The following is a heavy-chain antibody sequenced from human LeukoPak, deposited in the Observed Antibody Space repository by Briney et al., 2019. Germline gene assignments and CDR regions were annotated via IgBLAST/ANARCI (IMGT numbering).Heavy chain of an antibody. Sequence: PGGSLRLSCAASGFTFSDYYMSWVRQAPGKGLEWVANIKQDGSEKYYVDSVKGRFTISRDNAKNSLYLQMDSLRAEDTAVYYCAKSPLYCSGGSCYSETYYYYMDVWGKGTTVTVSS. CDR2: IKQDGSEK. CDR1: GFTFSDYY. J-gene: IGHJ6*03. D-gene: IGHD2-15*01. CDR3: AKSPLYCSGGSCYSETYYYYMDV. V-gene: IGHV3-7*01.